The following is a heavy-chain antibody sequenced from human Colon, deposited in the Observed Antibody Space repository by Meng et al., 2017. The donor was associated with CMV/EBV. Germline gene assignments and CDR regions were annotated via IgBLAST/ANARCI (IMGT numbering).Heavy chain of an antibody. Sequence: LSSAASGLTLISYNMNWVRQAPGKGLEWVSSISSTSVHIYYADSVKGRFTISRDNAKKSVYLQMNSLRVEDTALYYCTGGPAFDLHYWGQGTLVT. D-gene: IGHD3-9*01. V-gene: IGHV3-21*01. CDR2: ISSTSVHI. CDR3: TGGPAFDLHY. J-gene: IGHJ4*02. CDR1: GLTLISYN.